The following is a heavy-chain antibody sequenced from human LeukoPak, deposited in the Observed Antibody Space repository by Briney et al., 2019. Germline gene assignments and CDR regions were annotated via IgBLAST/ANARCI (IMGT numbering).Heavy chain of an antibody. CDR2: ITSKYVT. CDR3: YGIHLGDAFDL. D-gene: IGHD3-16*01. J-gene: IGHJ3*01. V-gene: IGHV3-53*01. CDR1: GFVVSRNY. Sequence: GGPLRLSCAASGFVVSRNYMAWVRQAPGKKLEWVSAITSKYVTYYADSVKGRFVISRDNSKNTMYLQMNGLRAEDTAMYYCYGIHLGDAFDLWGQGTMVTASS.